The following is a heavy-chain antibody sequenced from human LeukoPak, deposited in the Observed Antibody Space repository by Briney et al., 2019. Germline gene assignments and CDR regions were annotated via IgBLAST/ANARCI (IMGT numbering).Heavy chain of an antibody. J-gene: IGHJ6*03. CDR3: AKGGSTARVPPSRVVFGYYYYMDV. CDR2: ISGSGGST. D-gene: IGHD2-21*02. CDR1: GFTFSSHA. Sequence: EGCLRLSCAASGFTFSSHAMSWVRQAPGKGLEWVSSISGSGGSTYHADSVKGRFSISRDNSKNTLHLQLNSLRAEDTAVYYCAKGGSTARVPPSRVVFGYYYYMDVWGKGTPVTVSS. V-gene: IGHV3-23*01.